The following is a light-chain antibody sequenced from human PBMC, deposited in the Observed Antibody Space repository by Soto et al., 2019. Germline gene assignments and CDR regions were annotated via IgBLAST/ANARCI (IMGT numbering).Light chain of an antibody. V-gene: IGLV6-57*01. CDR1: SGSIASNY. J-gene: IGLJ2*01. Sequence: NFMLTQPHSVSESPGKTVTISCTRSSGSIASNYVQWYQQRPDSSPTTVIYDDNQRPSGVPDRFSGSIDSSSNSASLTISGLKTEDEADYYCQSYDSSNPVVFGGGTKLTVL. CDR3: QSYDSSNPVV. CDR2: DDN.